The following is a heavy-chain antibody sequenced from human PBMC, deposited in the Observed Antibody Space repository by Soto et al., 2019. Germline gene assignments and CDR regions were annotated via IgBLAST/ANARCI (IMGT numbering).Heavy chain of an antibody. V-gene: IGHV3-49*03. CDR3: ISDVSSGDNYFSSGYLETPTGDY. CDR2: IRSKAYGGTT. J-gene: IGHJ4*02. D-gene: IGHD3-22*01. CDR1: GFTFGDYA. Sequence: GGSLRLSCTASGFTFGDYAMSWFRQAPGKGLEWVGFIRSKAYGGTTEYAASVKGRFTISRDDSKSIAYLQMNSLKTEDTAVYYCISDVSSGDNYFSSGYLETPTGDYWGKGPLFTVS.